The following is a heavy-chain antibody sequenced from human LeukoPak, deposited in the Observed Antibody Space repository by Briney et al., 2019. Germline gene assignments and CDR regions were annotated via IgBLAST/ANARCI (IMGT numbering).Heavy chain of an antibody. Sequence: PSETLSLTYTVSGGSISSYYWSWIRQPPGKGLEWIGYIYYSGSTNYNPSLKSRVTISVDTSKNQFSLKLSSVTAADTAVYYCARNYDSSGYYYEGGFDYWGQGTLVTVSS. D-gene: IGHD3-22*01. CDR1: GGSISSYY. V-gene: IGHV4-59*08. CDR2: IYYSGST. CDR3: ARNYDSSGYYYEGGFDY. J-gene: IGHJ4*02.